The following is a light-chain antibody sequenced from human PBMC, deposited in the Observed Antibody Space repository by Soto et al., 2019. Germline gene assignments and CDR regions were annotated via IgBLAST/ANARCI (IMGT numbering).Light chain of an antibody. V-gene: IGKV3-11*01. CDR3: QQRSNWLT. J-gene: IGKJ4*01. CDR1: QSVSSY. CDR2: DAS. Sequence: EIVLTQSPATLSFSPGERPTLSCRASQSVSSYLAWYQQKPGQAPRLLIYDASNRATGIPARFSGSGSGTDFTLTISSLEPEDFAVYYCQQRSNWLTFGGGTKVDIK.